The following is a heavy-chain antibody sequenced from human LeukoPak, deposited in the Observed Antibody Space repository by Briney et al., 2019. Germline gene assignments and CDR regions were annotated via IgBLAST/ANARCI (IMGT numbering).Heavy chain of an antibody. Sequence: ASVKVSCKASGGTFSSYAISWVRQAPGQGLEWMGGIIPIFGTANYAQKFQGRVTITADESTSTAYMELSSLRSEDTAVYYCASYDNSGYYPYYFDYWGQGTLVTVSS. V-gene: IGHV1-69*13. J-gene: IGHJ4*02. CDR3: ASYDNSGYYPYYFDY. CDR1: GGTFSSYA. CDR2: IIPIFGTA. D-gene: IGHD3-22*01.